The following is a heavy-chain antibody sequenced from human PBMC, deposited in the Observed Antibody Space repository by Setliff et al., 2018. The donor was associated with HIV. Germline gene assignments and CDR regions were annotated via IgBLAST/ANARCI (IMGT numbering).Heavy chain of an antibody. D-gene: IGHD4-4*01. Sequence: ASVKVSCKASGYTFTGYYMHWVRQAPGQGLEWMGWINPNSGGTNYAQKFQGRVTMTRDTSISTAYMELSRLRSDDTAVYYCARDLYSNYLYYCFHPWGQGTLVTVS. J-gene: IGHJ5*02. CDR1: GYTFTGYY. V-gene: IGHV1-2*02. CDR3: ARDLYSNYLYYCFHP. CDR2: INPNSGGT.